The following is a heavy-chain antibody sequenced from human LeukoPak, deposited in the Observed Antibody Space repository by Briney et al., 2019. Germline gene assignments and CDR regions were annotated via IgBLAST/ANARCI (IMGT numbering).Heavy chain of an antibody. J-gene: IGHJ5*02. V-gene: IGHV4-34*01. CDR1: GGSFSGYY. Sequence: SETLSLTCAVYGGSFSGYYWSWIRQPPGKGLEWIGEINHSGSTNYNPSLKSRVTISVDTSKNQFSLKLSSVTAADTAVYYCARASPIVVVPAAMSPHSWFDPWGQGTLVTVSS. D-gene: IGHD2-2*01. CDR2: INHSGST. CDR3: ARASPIVVVPAAMSPHSWFDP.